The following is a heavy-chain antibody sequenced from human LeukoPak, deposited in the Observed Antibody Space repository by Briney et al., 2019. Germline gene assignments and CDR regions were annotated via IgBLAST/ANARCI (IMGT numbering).Heavy chain of an antibody. CDR3: ARGHRSGSPWTDFDY. J-gene: IGHJ4*02. CDR2: ISGSSSYI. D-gene: IGHD1-26*01. Sequence: GGSLRLSCAASGFTFSSYSMNWVRQAPGKGLEWVSSISGSSSYIYYADSVKGRFTISRDNAKNSLYLQMNSLRAEDTAVYYCARGHRSGSPWTDFDYWGQGTLVTVSS. CDR1: GFTFSSYS. V-gene: IGHV3-21*01.